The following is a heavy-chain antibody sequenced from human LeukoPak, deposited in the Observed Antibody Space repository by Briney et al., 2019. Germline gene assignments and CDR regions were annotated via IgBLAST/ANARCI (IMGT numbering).Heavy chain of an antibody. CDR2: INPNSGGS. Sequence: GASVKVSCKASGYTFTGYYMHWVRQAPGQGLEWMGWINPNSGGSNYAQKFQGRVTMTRDTSISTAYMELSRLRSDDTAVYYCARGLPTVVEQGYFDYWGQGTLVTVSS. J-gene: IGHJ4*02. D-gene: IGHD4-23*01. CDR1: GYTFTGYY. CDR3: ARGLPTVVEQGYFDY. V-gene: IGHV1-2*02.